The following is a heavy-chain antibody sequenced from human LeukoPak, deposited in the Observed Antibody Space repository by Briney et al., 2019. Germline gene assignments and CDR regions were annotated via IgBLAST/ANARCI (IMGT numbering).Heavy chain of an antibody. CDR2: ISSPSSTI. Sequence: GGSLRLSCAASGFPFSGYSMNWVRQAPGKGLEWVSYISSPSSTIYYADSVKGRFTISRDNAENSLYLQMNSLRAEDTAVYYCARVGSSFGNYFDYWGQGTLVTVSS. D-gene: IGHD6-13*01. V-gene: IGHV3-48*01. CDR1: GFPFSGYS. J-gene: IGHJ4*02. CDR3: ARVGSSFGNYFDY.